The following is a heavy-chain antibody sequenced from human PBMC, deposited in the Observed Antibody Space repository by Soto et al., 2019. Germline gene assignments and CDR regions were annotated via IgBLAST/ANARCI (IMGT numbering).Heavy chain of an antibody. Sequence: PGESLKISCKGSGYSFTTYWIGWVRQRPGKGLECMGIIYPGDSDTRYSPSFQGQVTISADKSISTAYLQWSSLKASDTAMYYCARPKPAAAGYYFDYWGQGTLVTVSS. V-gene: IGHV5-51*01. CDR1: GYSFTTYW. CDR3: ARPKPAAAGYYFDY. J-gene: IGHJ4*02. D-gene: IGHD6-13*01. CDR2: IYPGDSDT.